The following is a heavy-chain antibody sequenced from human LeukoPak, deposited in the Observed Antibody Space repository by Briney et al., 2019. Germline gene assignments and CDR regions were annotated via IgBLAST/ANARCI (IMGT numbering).Heavy chain of an antibody. CDR3: IRDVPSGGYSHGCFDY. CDR2: IRTEVYGGTT. D-gene: IGHD5-18*01. CDR1: GFSFGDYT. J-gene: IGHJ4*02. V-gene: IGHV3-49*04. Sequence: AGGCLRLSCTGSGFSFGDYTITWVRQAPGKGLEWLGFIRTEVYGGTTEYAASVKGRFTISRDDFKSIAHLQMNSLKIEDTALYLCIRDVPSGGYSHGCFDYWGQGTLGTVSS.